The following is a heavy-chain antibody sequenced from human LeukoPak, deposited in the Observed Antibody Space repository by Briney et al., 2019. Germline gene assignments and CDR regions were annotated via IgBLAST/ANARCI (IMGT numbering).Heavy chain of an antibody. CDR3: AKEYGSGTENYYYYYMDV. J-gene: IGHJ6*03. D-gene: IGHD3-10*01. CDR2: ISYDGSNK. V-gene: IGHV3-30*18. CDR1: GFTFSSYG. Sequence: GGSLRLSCAASGFTFSSYGMHWVRQAPGKGLEWVAVISYDGSNKYYADSVKGRFTISRDNSKNTLYLQMNSLRAEDTAVYYCAKEYGSGTENYYYYYMDVRGKGTTVTVSS.